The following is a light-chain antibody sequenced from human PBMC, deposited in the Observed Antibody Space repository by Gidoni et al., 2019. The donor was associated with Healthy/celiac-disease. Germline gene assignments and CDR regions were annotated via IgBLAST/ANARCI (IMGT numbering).Light chain of an antibody. CDR3: MQALQTPQ. V-gene: IGKV2-28*01. Sequence: ILMTQSPPSLPVTPGEPASISCSSSQRSLHSNAYNSLDCYLQKPGQSPQLLTYLGSIPASGVPDRCSGRGSGTDFTLKISRVEAEEVGVYYCMQALQTPQVGQGTKLEIK. CDR2: LGS. CDR1: QRSLHSNAYNS. J-gene: IGKJ2*01.